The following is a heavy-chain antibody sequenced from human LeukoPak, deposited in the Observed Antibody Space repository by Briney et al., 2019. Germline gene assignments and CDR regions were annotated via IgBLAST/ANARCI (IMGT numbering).Heavy chain of an antibody. CDR1: GYTFTGYY. D-gene: IGHD2-2*02. J-gene: IGHJ6*03. V-gene: IGHV1-2*02. CDR3: AGGPIDYCSSTSCYTRYYYYMDV. CDR2: INPNSGGT. Sequence: ASVKVSCKASGYTFTGYYMHWVRQAPGQGLEWMGWINPNSGGTNYAQKFQGRVTMTRDTSISTAYMELSRLRSDDTAVYYCAGGPIDYCSSTSCYTRYYYYMDVWGKGTTVTVSS.